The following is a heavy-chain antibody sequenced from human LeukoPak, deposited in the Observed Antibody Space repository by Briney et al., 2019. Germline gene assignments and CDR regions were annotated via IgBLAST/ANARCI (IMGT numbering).Heavy chain of an antibody. J-gene: IGHJ4*02. CDR2: IYYSGST. D-gene: IGHD3-22*01. CDR3: ARTDSSGYYGDY. Sequence: SETLSLTCAVSGGSISSGGYSWSWIRQPPGKGLEWIGYIYYSGSTYYTPFLKSRLTISLDTSKNQFSLKLSSVTAADTAVYFCARTDSSGYYGDYWGQGTLVTVSS. CDR1: GGSISSGGYS. V-gene: IGHV4-30-2*05.